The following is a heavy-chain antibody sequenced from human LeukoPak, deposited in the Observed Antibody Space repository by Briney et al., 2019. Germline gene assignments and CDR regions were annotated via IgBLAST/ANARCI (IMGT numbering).Heavy chain of an antibody. J-gene: IGHJ4*02. CDR1: GFTFDDYA. Sequence: GGALRLSCSASGFTFDDYAVSWFRQAPGKGLEWVGFIRSKAFGGTPEYAASVRGRFTISRDDSKSIAYLQMNSLKTEDTAVYYCTRNTVTVHFDYWSQGTLVTVSS. CDR2: IRSKAFGGTP. V-gene: IGHV3-49*03. CDR3: TRNTVTVHFDY. D-gene: IGHD4-17*01.